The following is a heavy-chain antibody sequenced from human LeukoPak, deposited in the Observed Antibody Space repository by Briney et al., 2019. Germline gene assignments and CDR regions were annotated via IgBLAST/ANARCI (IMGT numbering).Heavy chain of an antibody. CDR1: GGSISSYY. CDR3: AGGKPPGYCTNGVCYTAYYYYGMDV. CDR2: IYYSGST. D-gene: IGHD2-8*01. J-gene: IGHJ6*02. V-gene: IGHV4-59*01. Sequence: SETLSLTCTVSGGSISSYYWSWIRHPPGKGLEWIGYIYYSGSTNYNPSLKSRVTILVDTSKNQFSLKLSSVTAADTAVYYCAGGKPPGYCTNGVCYTAYYYYGMDVWGQGTTVTVSS.